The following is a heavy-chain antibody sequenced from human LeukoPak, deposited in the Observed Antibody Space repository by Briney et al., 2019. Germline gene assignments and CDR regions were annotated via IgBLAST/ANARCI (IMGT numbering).Heavy chain of an antibody. CDR1: GFIFSSYS. D-gene: IGHD4-23*01. Sequence: GGSLRLSCAAPGFIFSSYSMNWVRQAPGKGLEWVSSISTSSSYIDYADSVKGRFTISRDNAKNSLYLQMNSLRAEDTAVYYRAREYGGFDYWGQGTLVTVSS. J-gene: IGHJ4*02. CDR3: AREYGGFDY. CDR2: ISTSSSYI. V-gene: IGHV3-21*01.